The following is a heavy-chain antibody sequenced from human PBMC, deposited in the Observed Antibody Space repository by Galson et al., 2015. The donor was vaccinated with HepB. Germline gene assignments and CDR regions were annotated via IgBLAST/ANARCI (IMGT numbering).Heavy chain of an antibody. CDR2: ISSGSSTV. D-gene: IGHD3-9*01. Sequence: CAASGFTFSDYSMNWVRQAPGKGLEWDSYISSGSSTVHYVDSVKGRFTISRDNAKNSLYLQMNSLRDEDAAVYYCARDRVPGYYKRYDHYGMDVWGQGTTVTVSS. V-gene: IGHV3-48*02. CDR1: GFTFSDYS. J-gene: IGHJ6*02. CDR3: ARDRVPGYYKRYDHYGMDV.